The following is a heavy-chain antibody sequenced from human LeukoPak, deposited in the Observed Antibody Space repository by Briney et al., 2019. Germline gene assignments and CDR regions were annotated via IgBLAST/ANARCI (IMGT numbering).Heavy chain of an antibody. CDR3: AKYRPVKGTLVRAPFDY. D-gene: IGHD3-10*01. CDR1: GFTFSSYG. Sequence: GGTLRLSCAASGFTFSSYGMSWVRQAPGKGLEWVSAISGSGGSTYYADSVKGRFTISRDNSKNTLYLQMNSLRAEDTAVYYCAKYRPVKGTLVRAPFDYWGQGTLVTVSS. V-gene: IGHV3-23*01. CDR2: ISGSGGST. J-gene: IGHJ4*02.